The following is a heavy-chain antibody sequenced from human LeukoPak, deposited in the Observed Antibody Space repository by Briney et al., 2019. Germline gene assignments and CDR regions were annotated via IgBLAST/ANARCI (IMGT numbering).Heavy chain of an antibody. CDR1: GYTFTGYH. V-gene: IGHV1-2*02. D-gene: IGHD3-10*01. J-gene: IGHJ4*02. CDR2: INPNSGGT. CDR3: ARDFGSGGNY. Sequence: ASVKVSCKASGYTFTGYHTHWVRQAPGQGLEWMGWINPNSGGTQYAQKFQGRVTMTRNTSISTAYMELSRLRSDDTAVYYCARDFGSGGNYWGQGTLVTVSS.